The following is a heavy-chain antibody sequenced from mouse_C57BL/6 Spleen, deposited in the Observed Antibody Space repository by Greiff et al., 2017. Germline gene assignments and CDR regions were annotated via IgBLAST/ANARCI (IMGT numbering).Heavy chain of an antibody. J-gene: IGHJ4*01. CDR2: INPYNGGT. CDR1: GYTFTDYY. D-gene: IGHD1-1*01. Sequence: EVQVVESGPVLVKPGASVKMSCKASGYTFTDYYMNWVKQSHGKSLEWIGVINPYNGGTSYNQKFKGKATLTVDKSSSTAYMELNSLTSEDSAVYYCARGNYYGSSYGAMDYWGQGTSVTVSS. V-gene: IGHV1-19*01. CDR3: ARGNYYGSSYGAMDY.